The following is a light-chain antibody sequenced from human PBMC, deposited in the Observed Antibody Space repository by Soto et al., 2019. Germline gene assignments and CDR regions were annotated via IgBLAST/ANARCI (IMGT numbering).Light chain of an antibody. CDR2: DTS. CDR1: QRISSW. CDR3: QQYNSYWT. Sequence: DIQMTQSPSTLSASVGDTVTITCRPSQRISSWLAWYQQNPGKAPKPLIYDTSGLQSGVPSRFSGSVSGSESTLTISSLQRDDCATYESQQYNSYWTFGQGTKVE. V-gene: IGKV1-5*01. J-gene: IGKJ1*01.